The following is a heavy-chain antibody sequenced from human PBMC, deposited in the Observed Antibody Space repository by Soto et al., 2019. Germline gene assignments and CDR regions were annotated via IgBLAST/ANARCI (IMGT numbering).Heavy chain of an antibody. CDR3: ARESTHTAGTGLGALDI. CDR2: IYYSGST. D-gene: IGHD6-13*01. V-gene: IGHV4-59*01. J-gene: IGHJ3*02. Sequence: PSETLSLTCTVSGGSISSYYWSWIRQPPGKGLEWIGYIYYSGSTNYNPSLKSRVTISVDTSKNQFSLKLSSVTAADTAVYYCARESTHTAGTGLGALDIWGQGTMVTV. CDR1: GGSISSYY.